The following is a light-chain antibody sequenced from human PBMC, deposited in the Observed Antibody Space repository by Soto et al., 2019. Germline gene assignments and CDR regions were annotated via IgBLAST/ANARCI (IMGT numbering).Light chain of an antibody. V-gene: IGKV3-20*01. CDR2: GAS. CDR1: QSVSSSY. Sequence: TQSPGTLSLSPGERATLSCTASQSVSSSYVAWSQQKPGQAPRLLIDGASSRATGITDRFSGSGSGTDFTLTISRLQPEDCAVDYCQQYGSSPRTFGQGTKVEIK. CDR3: QQYGSSPRT. J-gene: IGKJ1*01.